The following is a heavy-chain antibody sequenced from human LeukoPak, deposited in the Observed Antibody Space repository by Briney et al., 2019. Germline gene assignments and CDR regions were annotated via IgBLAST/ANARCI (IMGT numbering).Heavy chain of an antibody. J-gene: IGHJ4*02. CDR1: GGSISSGDYY. CDR3: ARDGGDYPFDY. V-gene: IGHV4-30-4*01. Sequence: PSQTLSLTCTVSGGSISSGDYYWSWIRQPPGKGLEWIGYIYYSGSTYYNPSLKSRVTISVDTSKNQFSLKLSSVTTADTAVYYCARDGGDYPFDYWGQGTLVTVSS. CDR2: IYYSGST. D-gene: IGHD3-16*01.